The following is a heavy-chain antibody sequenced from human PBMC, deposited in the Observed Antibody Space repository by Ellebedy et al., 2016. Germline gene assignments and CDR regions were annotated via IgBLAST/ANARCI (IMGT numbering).Heavy chain of an antibody. J-gene: IGHJ4*02. CDR3: ARDQTYTDSGTYYDRNEY. Sequence: SLKISXAASGFTFDDYGMHWVRQAPGKGLEWVSSINWNSGNTGYGDSVKGRFTISRDNAKNSLYLQMDSLTAEDTAVYFCARDQTYTDSGTYYDRNEYWGQGTLVTVSS. CDR1: GFTFDDYG. CDR2: INWNSGNT. D-gene: IGHD3-10*01. V-gene: IGHV3-9*01.